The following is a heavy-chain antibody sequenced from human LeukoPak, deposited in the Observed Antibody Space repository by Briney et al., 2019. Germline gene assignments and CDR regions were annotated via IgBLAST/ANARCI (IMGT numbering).Heavy chain of an antibody. CDR1: GFTFSSYW. CDR2: IKQDGSEK. V-gene: IGHV3-7*03. Sequence: PGGSLRLSCAASGFTFSSYWMSWVRQAPGKGLEWVANIKQDGSEKYYVDSVKGRFTISRDNSKNTLYLQMNSLGVEDTAVYYCAKGPRALEHSTHYFDYWGQGTLVTVSS. CDR3: AKGPRALEHSTHYFDY. D-gene: IGHD1/OR15-1a*01. J-gene: IGHJ4*02.